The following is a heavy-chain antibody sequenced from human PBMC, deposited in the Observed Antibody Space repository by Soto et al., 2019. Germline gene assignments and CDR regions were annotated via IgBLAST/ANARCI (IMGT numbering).Heavy chain of an antibody. CDR1: GVTVSSNY. J-gene: IGHJ4*02. Sequence: EVQLVESGGGLVQPGGSLRLSCAASGVTVSSNYMSWVRQAPGKGLEWVSVIYSGGSTYYSDSVKVRFTISRDNSKYTLYLKMNSLRAEDTAVYYCARHGYNYGGGYFDYWGQGTLVTVSS. CDR3: ARHGYNYGGGYFDY. CDR2: IYSGGST. V-gene: IGHV3-66*04. D-gene: IGHD5-18*01.